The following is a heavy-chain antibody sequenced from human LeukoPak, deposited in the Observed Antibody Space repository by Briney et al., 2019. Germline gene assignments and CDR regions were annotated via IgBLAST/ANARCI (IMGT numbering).Heavy chain of an antibody. Sequence: GRSLRLSCAASGFTFSSYGMHWVRQAPSKGLEWVAGISNDGRNEHYADSVKGRFTISRDNSKNTLFLQMNSLRAEDTALYYCAKRYTSGWEFDYWGQGTLVTVSS. V-gene: IGHV3-30*18. CDR2: ISNDGRNE. CDR1: GFTFSSYG. CDR3: AKRYTSGWEFDY. D-gene: IGHD6-19*01. J-gene: IGHJ4*02.